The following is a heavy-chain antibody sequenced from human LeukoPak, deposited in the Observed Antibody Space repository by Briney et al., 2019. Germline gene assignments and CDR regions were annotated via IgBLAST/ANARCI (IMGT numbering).Heavy chain of an antibody. V-gene: IGHV3-48*03. CDR1: GFTFSSYE. D-gene: IGHD3-22*01. J-gene: IGHJ4*02. CDR2: ISSSGSTI. CDR3: AKGFYDSNGAYYFDY. Sequence: PGGSLRLSCAASGFTFSSYEMNWVRQAPGKGLEWVSYISSSGSTIYYADSVKGRFTISRDNSQNTLYLQMNSLRAEDTAVYYCAKGFYDSNGAYYFDYWGQGALVTVSS.